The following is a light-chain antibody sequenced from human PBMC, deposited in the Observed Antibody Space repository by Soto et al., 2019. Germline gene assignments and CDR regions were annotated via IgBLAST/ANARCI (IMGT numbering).Light chain of an antibody. V-gene: IGLV2-14*01. CDR1: SSDVGGYNY. J-gene: IGLJ3*02. CDR3: SSYTTSNTLGV. Sequence: QSALTQPASVSGSPGQSITISCTGTSSDVGGYNYVSWYQQHPGKAPKLMIFEVSNRPSGVSNRFSGSKSGNTASLTISWLQAEDEADYYCSSYTTSNTLGVFGGGTKVTVL. CDR2: EVS.